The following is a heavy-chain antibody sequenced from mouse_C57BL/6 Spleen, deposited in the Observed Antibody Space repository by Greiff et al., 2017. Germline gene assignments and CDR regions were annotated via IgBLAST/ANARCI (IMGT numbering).Heavy chain of an antibody. V-gene: IGHV1-69*01. J-gene: IGHJ2*01. Sequence: QVQLQQPGAELVMPGASVKLSCKASGYTFTSYWMHWVQQSPGQGLEWIGEIDPSDSYTNYNQKFKGKSTLTVDKSSSTAYMQLSSLTSEDSAVYYCARRLTTVVAKGIFDYWGKGTTLTVSS. CDR1: GYTFTSYW. D-gene: IGHD1-1*01. CDR2: IDPSDSYT. CDR3: ARRLTTVVAKGIFDY.